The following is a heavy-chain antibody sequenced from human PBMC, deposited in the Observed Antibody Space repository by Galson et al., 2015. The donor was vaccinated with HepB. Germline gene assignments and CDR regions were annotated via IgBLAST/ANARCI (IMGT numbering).Heavy chain of an antibody. D-gene: IGHD4-17*01. V-gene: IGHV3-11*06. CDR3: ARVADSHYGDHTHFDS. Sequence: SLRLSCAASGFTFRDYYMSWIRQTPGKGLEWLSYISSNTGTYTNYADSVKGRLTISRDNAENSLYQQMSSLRVEDTAVYYCARVADSHYGDHTHFDSWGQGTLVTVSS. CDR2: ISSNTGTYT. CDR1: GFTFRDYY. J-gene: IGHJ4*02.